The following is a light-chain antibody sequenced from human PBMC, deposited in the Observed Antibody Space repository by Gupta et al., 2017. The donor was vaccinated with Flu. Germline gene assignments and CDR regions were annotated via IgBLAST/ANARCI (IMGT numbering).Light chain of an antibody. CDR1: QSVSSN. CDR2: GAS. CDR3: QQYNNWPLLT. Sequence: EIVMTQSPATLSVSPGERATLSCRASQSVSSNLAWYQQKPGQAPRLLIYGASTRATGIPARFSGSGSGTEFTLTISSLQSEDFAVYYCQQYNNWPLLTFDGGTKVEIK. V-gene: IGKV3-15*01. J-gene: IGKJ4*01.